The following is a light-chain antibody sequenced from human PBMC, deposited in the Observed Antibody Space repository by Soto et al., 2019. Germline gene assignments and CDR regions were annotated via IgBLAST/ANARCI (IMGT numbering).Light chain of an antibody. CDR2: DVS. CDR1: SSDVGGYNY. Sequence: ALTQPASGSGAPGQSITISCTGTSSDVGGYNYVSWYQHHPGKAPKLLIYDVSNRPSGISNRFSGSKSDNTASLTISGLQPEDEADYYCSSYTTSNTRQIVFGTGTKVTVL. CDR3: SSYTTSNTRQIV. J-gene: IGLJ1*01. V-gene: IGLV2-14*03.